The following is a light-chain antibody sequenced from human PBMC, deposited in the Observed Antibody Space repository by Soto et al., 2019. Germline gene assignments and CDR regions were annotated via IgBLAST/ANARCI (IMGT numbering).Light chain of an antibody. Sequence: DIRMTQSPSTLSGSVGDRVTITCRAIQTISSWLAWYQQKPGKAPKLLIYAASSLQSGVPSRFSGSGSETDFTLTISSLQPEDFATYSCQQSYSTTWTFGQGTKVDIK. CDR1: QTISSW. CDR2: AAS. V-gene: IGKV1-39*01. CDR3: QQSYSTTWT. J-gene: IGKJ1*01.